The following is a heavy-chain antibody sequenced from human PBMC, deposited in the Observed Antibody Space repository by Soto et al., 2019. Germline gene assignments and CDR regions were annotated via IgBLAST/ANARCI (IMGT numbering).Heavy chain of an antibody. CDR1: GGSVSSYY. CDR2: IYTSGST. D-gene: IGHD6-13*01. Sequence: PSETLSLTCTVSGGSVSSYYWSWIRQPAGKGLEWIGRIYTSGSTNYNPSLKSRVTVSVDTSKNQFSLKLSSVTAADTAVYYCARSIAAVAYDWFDPWGQGTLVTGLL. V-gene: IGHV4-4*07. CDR3: ARSIAAVAYDWFDP. J-gene: IGHJ5*02.